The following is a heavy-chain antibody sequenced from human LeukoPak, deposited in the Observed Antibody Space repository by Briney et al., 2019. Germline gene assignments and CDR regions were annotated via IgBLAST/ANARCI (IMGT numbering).Heavy chain of an antibody. CDR1: GGSISSSSYY. J-gene: IGHJ4*02. Sequence: PSETLSLTCTVSGGSISSSSYYWAWIRQPPGKGLEWFGSIYYSGSPFYSTSLTSRVTLSVDTPKNHFSLTLGSVTPSDTAVYFCSRETTSTSWYWGQGTLVTVSS. D-gene: IGHD6-13*01. CDR2: IYYSGSP. CDR3: SRETTSTSWY. V-gene: IGHV4-39*02.